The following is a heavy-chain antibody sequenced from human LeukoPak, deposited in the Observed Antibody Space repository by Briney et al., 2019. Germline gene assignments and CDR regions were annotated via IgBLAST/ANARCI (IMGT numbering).Heavy chain of an antibody. D-gene: IGHD2-15*01. J-gene: IGHJ4*02. CDR1: GGSFSAYY. Sequence: KPSETLSLTCAVYGGSFSAYYWSWIRQPPGKGLEWIGEINHSGSTNYNPSLKSRVTISVDTSKNQFSLKLSSVTAADTAVYYCARHHRSGAGCYTFDYWGQGTLVTVSS. CDR2: INHSGST. V-gene: IGHV4-34*01. CDR3: ARHHRSGAGCYTFDY.